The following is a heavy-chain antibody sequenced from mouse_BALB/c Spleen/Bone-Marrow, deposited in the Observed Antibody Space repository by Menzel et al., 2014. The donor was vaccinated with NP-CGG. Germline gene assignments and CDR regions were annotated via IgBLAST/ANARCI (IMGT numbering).Heavy chain of an antibody. CDR1: GFTFSNFG. CDR3: SRGEDYDGYAMDY. J-gene: IGHJ4*01. CDR2: ISGGSSSI. D-gene: IGHD2-4*01. V-gene: IGHV5-17*02. Sequence: VQLKQSGGGLVQPRGSRKLSCAASGFTFSNFGMHWVRQAPEKGLEWVAYISGGSSSIYYGDTVKGRFTISRDNPKNTLFLQMTSLRSEDTAMYFCSRGEDYDGYAMDYWGQGTSITVSS.